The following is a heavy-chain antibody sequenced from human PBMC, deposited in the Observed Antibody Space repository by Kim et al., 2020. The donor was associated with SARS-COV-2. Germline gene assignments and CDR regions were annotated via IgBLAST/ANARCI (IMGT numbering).Heavy chain of an antibody. V-gene: IGHV3-30*04. Sequence: GGSLRLSCAASGFTFSSYAMHWVRQAPGKGLEWVAVISYDGSNKYYADSVKGRFTISRDNSKNTLYLQMNSLRAEDTAVYYCARGNSGSYLYGMGVWGQGTTVTVSS. CDR2: ISYDGSNK. J-gene: IGHJ6*02. CDR1: GFTFSSYA. CDR3: ARGNSGSYLYGMGV. D-gene: IGHD1-26*01.